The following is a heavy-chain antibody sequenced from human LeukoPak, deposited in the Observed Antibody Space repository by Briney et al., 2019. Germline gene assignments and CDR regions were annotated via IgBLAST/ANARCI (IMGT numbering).Heavy chain of an antibody. V-gene: IGHV5-51*01. J-gene: IGHJ4*02. D-gene: IGHD6-13*01. CDR1: GYSFTGYC. Sequence: GESLKISGKGSGYSFTGYCIGWVRQMPGKGLEGMGIIYPGDSDTRNSTSFQGQVTISADKSISAAYLQWSSLKASDNAIYYCARHRAAAEGGALDYWGQGTLVTVSS. CDR3: ARHRAAAEGGALDY. CDR2: IYPGDSDT.